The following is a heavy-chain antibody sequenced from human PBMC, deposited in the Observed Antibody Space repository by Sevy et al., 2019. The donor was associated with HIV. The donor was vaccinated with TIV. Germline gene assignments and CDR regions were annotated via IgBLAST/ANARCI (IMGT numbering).Heavy chain of an antibody. D-gene: IGHD3-22*01. CDR2: ISSIGSSI. CDR3: TSGYYDRTGDVNAFDF. V-gene: IGHV3-11*01. CDR1: GFTFSDYY. Sequence: GGSLRLSCAASGFTFSDYYMSWIRQAPGKGLEWVSYISSIGSSIFDADTMKGRFTISRDNAKKSLSLEMNSLRAEDTAVYVCTSGYYDRTGDVNAFDFWGEGTMVTVSS. J-gene: IGHJ3*01.